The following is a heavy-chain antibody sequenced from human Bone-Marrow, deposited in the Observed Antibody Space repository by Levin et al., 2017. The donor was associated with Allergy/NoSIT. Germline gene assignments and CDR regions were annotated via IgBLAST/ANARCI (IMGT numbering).Heavy chain of an antibody. D-gene: IGHD7-27*01. CDR2: MSYNGNNQ. J-gene: IGHJ6*02. CDR3: ARDPSTTGDHYYFYGMDV. Sequence: PGESLKISCAASGFTFRGFSMHWVRQAPGKGLEWVAVMSYNGNNQYYADSVKGRFTISRDDSKNTLSLQMNSLRAEDTAVYYCARDPSTTGDHYYFYGMDVWGQGTTVTVSS. CDR1: GFTFRGFS. V-gene: IGHV3-30-3*01.